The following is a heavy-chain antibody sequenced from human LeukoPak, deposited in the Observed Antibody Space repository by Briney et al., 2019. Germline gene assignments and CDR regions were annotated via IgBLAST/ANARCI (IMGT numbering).Heavy chain of an antibody. Sequence: PGGSLRLSCAASGFTFGSYGMSWVRQAPGKGLEWIGEIYHSGSTNYNPSLKSRVTISVDKSKNQFSLKLSSVTAADTAVYYCARLVSSSWYEGLYYYYYMDVWGKGTTVTVSS. V-gene: IGHV4-4*02. D-gene: IGHD6-13*01. J-gene: IGHJ6*03. CDR3: ARLVSSSWYEGLYYYYYMDV. CDR2: IYHSGST. CDR1: GFTFGSYGM.